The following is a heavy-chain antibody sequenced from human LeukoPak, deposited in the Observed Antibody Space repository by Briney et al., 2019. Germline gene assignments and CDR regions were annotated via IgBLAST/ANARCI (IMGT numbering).Heavy chain of an antibody. CDR3: ADLHRVVAATS. V-gene: IGHV3-13*01. Sequence: HPGGSLRLSCAASGFTFSSYDMHWVRQATVKGLEWVSAIGTAGDTYYPGSVKGRFTVSREKAKNSLYLQMNSLRAADTAVYYCADLHRVVAATSWGQGTLVTVSS. D-gene: IGHD2-15*01. J-gene: IGHJ4*02. CDR2: IGTAGDT. CDR1: GFTFSSYD.